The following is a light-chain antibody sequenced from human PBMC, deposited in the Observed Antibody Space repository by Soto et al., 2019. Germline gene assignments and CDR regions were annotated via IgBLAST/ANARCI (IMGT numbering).Light chain of an antibody. CDR1: QGISNY. Sequence: DIQMTQSPSSLSASVGDRVTITCRASQGISNYLAWYQQKPGKVPQLLIYAASTLPSGVPSRFSGSGAGTNFTLTISILQPEDVANYYCQKYNSAPGTFGQGTKVEIK. CDR2: AAS. V-gene: IGKV1-27*01. CDR3: QKYNSAPGT. J-gene: IGKJ1*01.